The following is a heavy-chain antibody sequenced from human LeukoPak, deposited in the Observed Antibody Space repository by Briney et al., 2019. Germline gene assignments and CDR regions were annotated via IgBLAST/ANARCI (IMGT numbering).Heavy chain of an antibody. CDR2: INHSGST. J-gene: IGHJ4*02. Sequence: KSSETVSLTCAVYGGTFSGYYWSWIRQPPGKGLEWIGEINHSGSTNYNPSLKSRVTISVDTSKNQFSLKLSSVTAADTAVYYCARAVKGHSSSWYESPDPTTRSANYYFDYWGQGTLVTVSS. CDR1: GGTFSGYY. D-gene: IGHD6-13*01. V-gene: IGHV4-34*01. CDR3: ARAVKGHSSSWYESPDPTTRSANYYFDY.